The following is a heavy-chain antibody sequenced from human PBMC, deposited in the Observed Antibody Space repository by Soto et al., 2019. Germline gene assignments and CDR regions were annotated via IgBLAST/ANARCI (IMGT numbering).Heavy chain of an antibody. CDR3: ARDQLYYNDISGRPLNAFDV. D-gene: IGHD3-22*01. CDR2: IGIGSSTK. CDR1: GFTFRNYG. V-gene: IGHV3-48*01. J-gene: IGHJ3*01. Sequence: GGSLRLSCAASGFTFRNYGMNWVRQAPGKGLEWVSYIGIGSSTKYYADSVKGRFTISRDNAKNSLYLQMNSLRAEDTAVYYCARDQLYYNDISGRPLNAFDVWGQGT.